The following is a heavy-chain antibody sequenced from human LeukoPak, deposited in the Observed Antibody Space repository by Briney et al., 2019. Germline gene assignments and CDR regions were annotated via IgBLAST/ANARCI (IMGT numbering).Heavy chain of an antibody. D-gene: IGHD3-10*01. Sequence: GGSLRLSCAASGFTFSSYEMNWVRQAPGKGLEWVSYISSSGSTIYYADSVKGRFTISRDNAKNSLYLQMNSLRAEDTAVYYCARVRRASGSYDFYYYYMDVWGKGTTVTVSS. CDR2: ISSSGSTI. J-gene: IGHJ6*03. CDR3: ARVRRASGSYDFYYYYMDV. V-gene: IGHV3-48*03. CDR1: GFTFSSYE.